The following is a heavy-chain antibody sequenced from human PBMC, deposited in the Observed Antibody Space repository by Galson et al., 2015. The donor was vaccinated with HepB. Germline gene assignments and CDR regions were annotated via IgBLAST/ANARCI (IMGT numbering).Heavy chain of an antibody. Sequence: LRLSCAASGFSFKSCAMSWVRLAPGKGLEWVSAISESGSDKFYADSVKGRFTISRDNSRNTMYLQMSSLRADDTAIYYCAREAPPRHTAFDYWGQGTLVTVSS. V-gene: IGHV3-23*01. CDR3: AREAPPRHTAFDY. J-gene: IGHJ4*02. CDR2: ISESGSDK. CDR1: GFSFKSCA. D-gene: IGHD2-2*02.